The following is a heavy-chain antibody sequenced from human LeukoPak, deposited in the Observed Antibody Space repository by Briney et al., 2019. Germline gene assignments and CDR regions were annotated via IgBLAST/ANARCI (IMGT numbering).Heavy chain of an antibody. Sequence: AASVKVSCKASGYTFTGYYMHWVRQAPGQGLEWMGWINPNSGGTNYAQKFQGRVTITRDTSISTAYMELSRLRSDDTAVYYCARNERGVITPFDYWGQGTLVTVSS. V-gene: IGHV1-2*02. J-gene: IGHJ4*02. D-gene: IGHD3-10*01. CDR3: ARNERGVITPFDY. CDR1: GYTFTGYY. CDR2: INPNSGGT.